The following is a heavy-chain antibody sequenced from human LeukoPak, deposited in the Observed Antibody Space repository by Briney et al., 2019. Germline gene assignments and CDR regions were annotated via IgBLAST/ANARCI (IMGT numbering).Heavy chain of an antibody. CDR1: GGSISSYY. CDR3: ARAQWYTVDY. Sequence: PSETLSLTCTVSGGSISSYYWSWIRQPPGKGLEWIGYIYYSGSTNYNLSLKSRVTILVDTSKNQFSLKLSSVTAADTAVYYCARAQWYTVDYWGQGTLVTVSS. D-gene: IGHD1-1*01. CDR2: IYYSGST. V-gene: IGHV4-59*01. J-gene: IGHJ4*02.